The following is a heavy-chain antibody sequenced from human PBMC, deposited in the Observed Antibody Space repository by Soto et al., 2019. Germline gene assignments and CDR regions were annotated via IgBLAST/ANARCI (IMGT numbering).Heavy chain of an antibody. Sequence: QVQLVQSGAEEKKPGASVKVSCKASGYTFTSYAMHWVRQAPGQRLEWMGWINAGNGNTKYSQKFQGRVTITRTTSASTANMELSSRRSEDTAVYYCARAVGGPTSNLDYWGQGTLVTVSS. CDR3: ARAVGGPTSNLDY. CDR2: INAGNGNT. CDR1: GYTFTSYA. J-gene: IGHJ4*02. V-gene: IGHV1-3*05. D-gene: IGHD3-16*01.